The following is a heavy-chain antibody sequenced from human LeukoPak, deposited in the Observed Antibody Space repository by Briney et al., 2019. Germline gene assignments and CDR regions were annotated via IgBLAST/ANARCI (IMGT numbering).Heavy chain of an antibody. D-gene: IGHD5-12*01. J-gene: IGHJ4*02. Sequence: GGSLRLSCAASGFTFNDYAMSWVRQYPGKGLEWVSAIGGSGGSTYYADSVKGRFTISRDNSKSTLYLQMNSLRAEDTALYYCAKERGIYSGYDYSDYWGQGTLVTVSS. CDR2: IGGSGGST. V-gene: IGHV3-23*01. CDR1: GFTFNDYA. CDR3: AKERGIYSGYDYSDY.